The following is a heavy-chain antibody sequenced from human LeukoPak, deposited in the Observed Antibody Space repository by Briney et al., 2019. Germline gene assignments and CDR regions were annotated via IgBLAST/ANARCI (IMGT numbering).Heavy chain of an antibody. CDR1: GGSISSYY. J-gene: IGHJ4*02. D-gene: IGHD3-3*01. V-gene: IGHV4-59*12. CDR3: SRRYYDFWSGYYKTAQSDY. CDR2: IYYSGST. Sequence: SETLSLTCIVSGGSISSYYWSWIRQPPGKGLEWIGYIYYSGSTNYNPSLKSRVTISVDTSKNQFSLKLSSVTAADTAVYYCSRRYYDFWSGYYKTAQSDYWGXXXXVTVSS.